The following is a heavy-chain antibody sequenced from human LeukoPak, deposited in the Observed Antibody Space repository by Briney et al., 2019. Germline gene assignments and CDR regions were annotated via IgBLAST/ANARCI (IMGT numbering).Heavy chain of an antibody. CDR3: ARGPLFGEFKGFDP. CDR1: GFSFDEYG. V-gene: IGHV3-20*01. D-gene: IGHD3-10*01. CDR2: INWNGGST. J-gene: IGHJ5*02. Sequence: GGSLRLSCAASGFSFDEYGMSWVRQAPGKGLEWVSGINWNGGSTGYADSVKGRFTISRDNAKNSLYLQMNSLRAEDTALYHCARGPLFGEFKGFDPWGQGNLVTVSS.